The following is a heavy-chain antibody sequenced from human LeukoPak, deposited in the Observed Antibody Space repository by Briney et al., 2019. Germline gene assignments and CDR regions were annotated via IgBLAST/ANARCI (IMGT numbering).Heavy chain of an antibody. J-gene: IGHJ4*02. CDR2: IIPIFGTA. CDR3: ARGNRYCSSTSCRSFDY. CDR1: GGTFSSYT. V-gene: IGHV1-69*13. D-gene: IGHD2-2*01. Sequence: SVKVSCKASGGTFSSYTISWVRQAPGQGLEWMGGIIPIFGTANYAQKFQGRVTITADESTSTAYMELSSLRSEDTAVYYCARGNRYCSSTSCRSFDYWGQGTLVTVSS.